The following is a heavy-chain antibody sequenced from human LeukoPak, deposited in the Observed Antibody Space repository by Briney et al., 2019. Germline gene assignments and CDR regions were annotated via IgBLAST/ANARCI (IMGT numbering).Heavy chain of an antibody. CDR3: AKDRGSITIFGVVAYYFDY. V-gene: IGHV3-23*01. Sequence: GGSLRLSCAASGFTFSSYAMSWVRQAPGKGLEWVSAISGSGGSTYYADSVKGRFTISRDNSKNTLYLQMNSLRAEDTAVYYCAKDRGSITIFGVVAYYFDYWGQGTLVTVSS. CDR1: GFTFSSYA. J-gene: IGHJ4*02. D-gene: IGHD3-3*01. CDR2: ISGSGGST.